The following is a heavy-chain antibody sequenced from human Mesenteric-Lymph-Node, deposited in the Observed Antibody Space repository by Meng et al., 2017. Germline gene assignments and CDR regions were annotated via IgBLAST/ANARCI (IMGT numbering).Heavy chain of an antibody. D-gene: IGHD6-13*01. Sequence: SVKVSCKASGGTFSSYAISWVRQAPGQGLEWMGGIIPIFGTANYAQKFQGRVTITADKSTSTAYMELRSLRSEDTAVYYCARGPDSSSWYFPVDYWGQGTLVTVSS. CDR2: IIPIFGTA. V-gene: IGHV1-69*06. J-gene: IGHJ4*02. CDR3: ARGPDSSSWYFPVDY. CDR1: GGTFSSYA.